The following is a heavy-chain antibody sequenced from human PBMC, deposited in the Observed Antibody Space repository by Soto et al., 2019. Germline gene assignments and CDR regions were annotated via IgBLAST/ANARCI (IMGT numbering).Heavy chain of an antibody. J-gene: IGHJ4*02. CDR2: ISAYNGNT. CDR3: ARDSPPVDY. Sequence: EASVKVSCKASGYTFSNYGISWVRQAPGQGLEWMGWISAYNGNTKYAQKLQGRVTMTTDTSTSTAYMELRSLRSDDTAVYYCARDSPPVDYWGQGTLVTVSS. V-gene: IGHV1-18*01. CDR1: GYTFSNYG.